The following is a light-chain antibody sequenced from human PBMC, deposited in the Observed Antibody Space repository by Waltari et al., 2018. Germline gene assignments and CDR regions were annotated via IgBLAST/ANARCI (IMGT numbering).Light chain of an antibody. CDR3: SSYTSSSTYV. V-gene: IGLV2-14*01. J-gene: IGLJ1*01. CDR2: DVS. Sequence: QPALTQPASVSGSPVQSTTISGTGTTSDVAGFNYVSWYQQHPGKAPKLMIYDVSKRPSGVSNRFSGSKSGNTASLTISGLQAEDEADYYCSSYTSSSTYVFGTGTKVTVL. CDR1: TSDVAGFNY.